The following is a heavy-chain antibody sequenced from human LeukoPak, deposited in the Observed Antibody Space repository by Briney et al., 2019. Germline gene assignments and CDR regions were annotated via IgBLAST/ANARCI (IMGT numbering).Heavy chain of an antibody. CDR3: ARQTGNFWPMDV. V-gene: IGHV4-59*01. J-gene: IGHJ6*02. CDR2: IYYSGST. CDR1: GGTISSYY. Sequence: SETLSLTCTVSGGTISSYYWGWIRQPPGKGLEWVGFIYYSGSTNYNPSLKSRVTISVDTSKNQFSLKLSSVTAADTAVYYCARQTGNFWPMDVWGQGTTVTVSS. D-gene: IGHD3-3*01.